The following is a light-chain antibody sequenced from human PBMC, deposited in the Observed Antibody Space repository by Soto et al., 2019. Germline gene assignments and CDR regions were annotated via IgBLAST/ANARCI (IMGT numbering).Light chain of an antibody. Sequence: QSVLTQPASVSGSPGQSNTISCTGTSSDVGSYNLVSWYQQHPGKAPKLMIYEVSKRPSGVSNRFSGSKSGNTASMTISGLQAEDEADYYCCSYAGSSTYVFGTGTKVTVL. CDR3: CSYAGSSTYV. J-gene: IGLJ1*01. CDR2: EVS. V-gene: IGLV2-23*02. CDR1: SSDVGSYNL.